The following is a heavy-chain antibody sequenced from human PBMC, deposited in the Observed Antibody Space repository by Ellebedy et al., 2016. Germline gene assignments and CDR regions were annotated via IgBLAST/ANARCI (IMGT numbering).Heavy chain of an antibody. J-gene: IGHJ4*02. CDR2: IYNSGSA. Sequence: SETLSLXXNVSGGSISSGGFYWSCIRQHPGKGLEWIGYIYNSGSAYYNPSLKTRVSMSVDTSKNQFSLKLSSVTAADTAVYFCARGRSIFEVDHDFWGQGTLVTVSS. CDR3: ARGRSIFEVDHDF. D-gene: IGHD3-3*01. V-gene: IGHV4-31*03. CDR1: GGSISSGGFY.